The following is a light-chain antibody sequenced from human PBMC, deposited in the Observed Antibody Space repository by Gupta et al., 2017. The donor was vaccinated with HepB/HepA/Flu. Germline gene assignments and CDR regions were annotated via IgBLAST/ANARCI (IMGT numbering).Light chain of an antibody. CDR1: SGSVSINYY. V-gene: IGLV8-61*01. CDR3: VLYMGSGIWG. J-gene: IGLJ2*01. Sequence: QTVVTQGPSFSVSPGGTVTLTCGLTSGSVSINYYPSWYQQTPGHAPRTLIYNTNIRSSGITNRVSGSILGNKAALTITGAQAEDESDYYCVLYMGSGIWGFGGGTKLTVL. CDR2: NTN.